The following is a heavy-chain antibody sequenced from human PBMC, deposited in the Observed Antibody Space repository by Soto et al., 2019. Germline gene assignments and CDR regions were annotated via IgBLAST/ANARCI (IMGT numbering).Heavy chain of an antibody. D-gene: IGHD4-4*01. Sequence: EVQLVESGGGLVQPGGSLRLSCAASGFTFSSYSMNWVRQAPGKGLEWVSYISSSSSTIYYADSVKGRFTISRDNAKNSLYMQMNSLRAEDTAVYYCARRDVLNDYSNPNWLDPWGQGTLVTVSS. CDR3: ARRDVLNDYSNPNWLDP. CDR1: GFTFSSYS. CDR2: ISSSSSTI. J-gene: IGHJ5*02. V-gene: IGHV3-48*01.